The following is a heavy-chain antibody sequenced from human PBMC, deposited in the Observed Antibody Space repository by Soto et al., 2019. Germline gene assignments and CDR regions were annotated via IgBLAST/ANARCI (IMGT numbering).Heavy chain of an antibody. CDR2: INHSGST. CDR3: ARCSPPPRILFLGVVPPWRTDF. J-gene: IGHJ6*03. V-gene: IGHV4-34*01. Sequence: SETLSLTCAVYGGSFSGYYWSWIRQPPGKGREWIGEINHSGSTNYNPSLKSRVTISVDTSKNQFSLKLSSVTAADTAVYYCARCSPPPRILFLGVVPPWRTDFWGKAPMVTVSS. CDR1: GGSFSGYY. D-gene: IGHD3-3*01.